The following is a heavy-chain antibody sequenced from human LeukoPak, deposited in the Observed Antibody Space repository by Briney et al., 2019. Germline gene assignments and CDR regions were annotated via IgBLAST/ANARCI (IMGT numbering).Heavy chain of an antibody. D-gene: IGHD3-3*01. CDR1: GYTFTSYG. Sequence: GASVKVSCKASGYTFTSYGISWVRQAPGQGLEWMGWFSIYNGNTDYAQKLRGRVTMTTDTSTSTAYLELRGLRSDDTAVYYCARITYDFWSGYYMPDDPWGQGTLVTVSS. V-gene: IGHV1-18*01. CDR2: FSIYNGNT. J-gene: IGHJ5*02. CDR3: ARITYDFWSGYYMPDDP.